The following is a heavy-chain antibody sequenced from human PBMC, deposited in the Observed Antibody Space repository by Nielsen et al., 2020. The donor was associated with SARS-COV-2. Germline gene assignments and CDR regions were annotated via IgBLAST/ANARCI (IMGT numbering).Heavy chain of an antibody. CDR2: ISYDGSNK. D-gene: IGHD1-26*01. CDR3: AKDIYRGGMGGATGRGPFDY. CDR1: GFTFSSYA. Sequence: GESLKISCAASGFTFSSYAMHWVRQAPGKGLEWVAVISYDGSNKYYADSVKGRFTISRDNSKSTLYLQMNSLRLEDTAVYYCAKDIYRGGMGGATGRGPFDYWGQGSLVTVSS. J-gene: IGHJ4*02. V-gene: IGHV3-30-3*01.